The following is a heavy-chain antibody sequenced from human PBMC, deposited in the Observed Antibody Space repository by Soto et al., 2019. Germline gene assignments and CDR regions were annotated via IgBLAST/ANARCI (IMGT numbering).Heavy chain of an antibody. D-gene: IGHD3-10*01. CDR3: AREKTTRGIDV. CDR1: GYTFTSYD. V-gene: IGHV1-8*01. J-gene: IGHJ6*02. CDR2: MNSNSGYT. Sequence: ASVKVSCKASGYTFTSYDINWVRQATGQGLEWMGWMNSNSGYTGYAQKFQGRVTMTRNSSITTAYMELSSLRSEDSPVYYYAREKTTRGIDVRGQGTTVTVSS.